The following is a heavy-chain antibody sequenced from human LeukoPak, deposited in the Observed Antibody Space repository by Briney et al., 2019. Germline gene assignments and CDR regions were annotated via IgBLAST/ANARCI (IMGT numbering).Heavy chain of an antibody. D-gene: IGHD3-22*01. V-gene: IGHV4-39*07. CDR3: ARVPYYDSSGGLDY. CDR2: IYYSGST. Sequence: SETLSLTCTVSGGSISSNSYYWGWIRQPPGKGLEWIGSIYYSGSTYYNPSLKSRVTISVDTSKNQFSLKLSSVTAADTAVYYCARVPYYDSSGGLDYWGQGTLVTVSS. CDR1: GGSISSNSYY. J-gene: IGHJ4*02.